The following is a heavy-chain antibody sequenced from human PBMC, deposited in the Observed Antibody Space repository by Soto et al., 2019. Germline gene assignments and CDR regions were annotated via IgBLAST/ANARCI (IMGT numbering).Heavy chain of an antibody. CDR3: ARTSGYCSGGTCFPFDY. D-gene: IGHD2-15*01. CDR1: GGSVSIGTYS. Sequence: PSETLSLTCDVSGGSVSIGTYSWNWIRQPPGKGLEWIGYIYHSGSFYYNPSLKSRVTISIDRSKNQFSLNLNSVTAADTAVYYCARTSGYCSGGTCFPFDYWGRGTLVTVSS. CDR2: IYHSGSF. V-gene: IGHV4-30-2*01. J-gene: IGHJ4*02.